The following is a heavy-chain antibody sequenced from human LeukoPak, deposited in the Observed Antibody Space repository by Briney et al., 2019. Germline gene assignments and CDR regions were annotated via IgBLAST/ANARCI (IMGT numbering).Heavy chain of an antibody. J-gene: IGHJ6*02. V-gene: IGHV3-7*01. CDR3: ARETGSVLRFLEWLSPDYYYGMDV. Sequence: SGGSLRLSRAASGFTFSSNRMSWVRPAPGKGLEWVANIKQDGSEKYYVDSVKGRFTISRDNAKNSLYLQMNSLRDEHTAVYYCARETGSVLRFLEWLSPDYYYGMDVWGQGTTVTVSS. CDR1: GFTFSSNR. D-gene: IGHD3-3*01. CDR2: IKQDGSEK.